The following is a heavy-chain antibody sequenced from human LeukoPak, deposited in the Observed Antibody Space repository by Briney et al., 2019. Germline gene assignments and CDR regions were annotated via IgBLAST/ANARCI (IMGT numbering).Heavy chain of an antibody. J-gene: IGHJ4*02. CDR1: GGSISSYY. D-gene: IGHD6-19*01. CDR3: ARGWGVLRSGWYEYYFDY. Sequence: SETLSLTCTVSGGSISSYYWSWIRQPPGKGLEWIGYIYYSGSTNYNPSLKSRVTISVGTSKNQFSLKLSSVTAADTAVYYCARGWGVLRSGWYEYYFDYWGQGTLVTVSS. V-gene: IGHV4-59*01. CDR2: IYYSGST.